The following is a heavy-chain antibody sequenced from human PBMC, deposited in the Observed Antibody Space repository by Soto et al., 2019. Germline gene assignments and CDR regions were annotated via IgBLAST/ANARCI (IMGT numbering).Heavy chain of an antibody. V-gene: IGHV4-59*01. CDR2: IYYSGST. Sequence: SETLSLTCTVSGGSISSYYWSLIRQPPGKGLEWIGYIYYSGSTNYNPSLNSRVTISVDTSKNQFSLKLSSVTAADTAVYYCARDGYYYDSSGYQRVYYFDYWGQGTLVTVSS. J-gene: IGHJ4*02. CDR3: ARDGYYYDSSGYQRVYYFDY. D-gene: IGHD3-22*01. CDR1: GGSISSYY.